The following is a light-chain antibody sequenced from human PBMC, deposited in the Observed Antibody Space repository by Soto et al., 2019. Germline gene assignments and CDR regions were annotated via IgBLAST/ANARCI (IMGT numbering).Light chain of an antibody. Sequence: EIVMTQSPATLSVSPGEGATLSCRASQNVSSNLAWYQQKPGQAPRLLIYGASTRATGIPARFSGSGSGTEFTLTINSLQAEDFAFYYCQQYNHWPPWLTFGGGTKVEI. V-gene: IGKV3-15*01. CDR2: GAS. CDR1: QNVSSN. J-gene: IGKJ4*01. CDR3: QQYNHWPPWLT.